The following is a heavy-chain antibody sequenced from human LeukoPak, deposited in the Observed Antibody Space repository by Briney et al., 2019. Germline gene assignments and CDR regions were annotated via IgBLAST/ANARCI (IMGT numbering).Heavy chain of an antibody. CDR3: ATPAEPQWLVRPGGFDY. CDR2: ISGSGGST. CDR1: GFPFSSYA. D-gene: IGHD6-19*01. Sequence: PGGSLRLSCAASGFPFSSYAMSWVRQAPGKGLQWVSAISGSGGSTYYADSVKGRFTISRDNSKNTLYLQMNSLRAEDTAVYYCATPAEPQWLVRPGGFDYWGQGTLVTVSS. V-gene: IGHV3-23*01. J-gene: IGHJ4*02.